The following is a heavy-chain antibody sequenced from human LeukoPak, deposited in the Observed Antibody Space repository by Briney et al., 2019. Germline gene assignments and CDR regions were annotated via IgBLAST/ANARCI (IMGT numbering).Heavy chain of an antibody. Sequence: GGSLRLSCVASGFTFSDFSMHWVRQAPGKGPEWVAVISYDGRNKYFAGSVKGRFTISRDNSKNTLYLQMSSLRVEDTAVYYCAKTLRRLAAAGDFDYWGQGTLVSVSS. V-gene: IGHV3-30*18. CDR3: AKTLRRLAAAGDFDY. CDR1: GFTFSDFS. D-gene: IGHD6-13*01. J-gene: IGHJ4*02. CDR2: ISYDGRNK.